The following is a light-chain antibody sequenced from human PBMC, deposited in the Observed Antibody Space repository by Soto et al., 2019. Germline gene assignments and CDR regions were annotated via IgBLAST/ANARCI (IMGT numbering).Light chain of an antibody. CDR1: QSVSSY. J-gene: IGKJ4*01. CDR2: DAS. CDR3: QQRSNWPPLT. V-gene: IGKV3-11*01. Sequence: EIVLTQSPATLSLSPGERATLSCRASQSVSSYLAWYQQKPGQAPRLLIYDASNRATGIPARFSGSGSWTDFTLTISSLEPEDCAVYYCQQRSNWPPLTFGGGTKVEIK.